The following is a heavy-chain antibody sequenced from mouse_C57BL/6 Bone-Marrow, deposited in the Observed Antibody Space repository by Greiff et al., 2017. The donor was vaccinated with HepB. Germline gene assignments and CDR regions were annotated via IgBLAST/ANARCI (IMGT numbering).Heavy chain of an antibody. Sequence: QVQLQQPGAELVKPGASVKVSCKASGYTFTSYWMHWVKQRPGQGLEWIGRIHPSDSDTNYNQKFKGKATLTVDKSSSTAYMQLSSLTSDDSAVYYCAIGPHLLCLGYWGQGTTLAVSS. V-gene: IGHV1-74*01. J-gene: IGHJ2*01. CDR3: AIGPHLLCLGY. D-gene: IGHD3-3*01. CDR2: IHPSDSDT. CDR1: GYTFTSYW.